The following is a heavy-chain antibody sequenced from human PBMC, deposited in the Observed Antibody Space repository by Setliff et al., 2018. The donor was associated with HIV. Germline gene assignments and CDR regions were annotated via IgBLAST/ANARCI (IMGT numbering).Heavy chain of an antibody. D-gene: IGHD3-22*01. V-gene: IGHV3-74*01. Sequence: GGSLRLSCAASGFAFDDYTMHWVRQAPGKGLVWVSRINSDGSYTSYAESVKGRFTISRDNAKNTLFLQMNSLRAEDTAVYYCARFDDSNGFDYWGQGTLVTVSS. CDR1: GFAFDDYT. CDR2: INSDGSYT. CDR3: ARFDDSNGFDY. J-gene: IGHJ4*02.